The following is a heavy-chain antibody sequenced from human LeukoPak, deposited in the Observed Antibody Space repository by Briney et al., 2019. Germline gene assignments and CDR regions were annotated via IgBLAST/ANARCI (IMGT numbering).Heavy chain of an antibody. CDR3: AKGAVVRGVPNYSYYHMDV. V-gene: IGHV3-23*01. CDR2: ISGRGVGT. CDR1: GFDFNNYA. J-gene: IGHJ6*03. D-gene: IGHD3-10*01. Sequence: PGGSLRLSRAASGFDFNNYAMTWVRQAPGRALEWVSTISGRGVGTYYADSVKGRFTVSRDNSQNTLYLQMNGLGAGDTAVYYCAKGAVVRGVPNYSYYHMDVWGKGTTVIVSS.